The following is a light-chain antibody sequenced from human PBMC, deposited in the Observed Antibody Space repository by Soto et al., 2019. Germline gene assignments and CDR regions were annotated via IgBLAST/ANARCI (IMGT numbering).Light chain of an antibody. J-gene: IGKJ1*01. Sequence: DIQLTQSPSFLSASVGDRVTITCRASQGISSYLAWYQQKPGKAPKLLIYAASTLQSGVPSRFSGSGSGTEFTLTISSLQPEDFATYYCQQLNSYPVGFAQGTKV. V-gene: IGKV1-9*01. CDR1: QGISSY. CDR2: AAS. CDR3: QQLNSYPVG.